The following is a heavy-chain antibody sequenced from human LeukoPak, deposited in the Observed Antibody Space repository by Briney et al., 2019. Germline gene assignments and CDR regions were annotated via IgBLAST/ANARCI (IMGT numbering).Heavy chain of an antibody. CDR2: ISGSGGST. CDR3: AKGEQWLVLKMYFQH. J-gene: IGHJ1*01. CDR1: GFTSSSYA. D-gene: IGHD6-19*01. V-gene: IGHV3-23*01. Sequence: GGSLRLSCAASGFTSSSYAMSWVRQAPGKGLEWVSAISGSGGSTYYADSVKGRFTISRDNSKNTLYLQMNSLRAEDTAVYYCAKGEQWLVLKMYFQHWGQGTLVTVSS.